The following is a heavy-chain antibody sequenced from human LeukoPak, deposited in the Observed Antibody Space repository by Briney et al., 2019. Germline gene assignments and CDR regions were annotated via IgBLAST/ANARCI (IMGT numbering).Heavy chain of an antibody. CDR1: GGSFSGYY. CDR2: INHSGST. Sequence: SETLSLTCAVYGGSFSGYYWSWIRQPPGKGLEWIGEINHSGSTNYNPSLKSRVTISVDTSKNQFSLKLSSVTAADTAVYYCARRGTRRDYYDSSGYYYVPRKPYYYYYGMDVWGQGTTVTVSS. D-gene: IGHD3-22*01. CDR3: ARRGTRRDYYDSSGYYYVPRKPYYYYYGMDV. J-gene: IGHJ6*02. V-gene: IGHV4-34*01.